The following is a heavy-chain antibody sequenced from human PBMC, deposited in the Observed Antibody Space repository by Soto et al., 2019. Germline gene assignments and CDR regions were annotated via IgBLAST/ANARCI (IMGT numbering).Heavy chain of an antibody. CDR1: GYTFTSYA. CDR3: ASSRYAGGWFADWYFDL. J-gene: IGHJ2*01. V-gene: IGHV1-3*01. CDR2: INAGNGNT. D-gene: IGHD6-19*01. Sequence: QVQLVQSGAEVKKPGASVKVSCKASGYTFTSYAMHWVRQAPGQRLEWMGWINAGNGNTKYSQKFQGRVTITRDTSASTAYMELSSLRSEDTAVYYCASSRYAGGWFADWYFDLWGRGPLVTVSS.